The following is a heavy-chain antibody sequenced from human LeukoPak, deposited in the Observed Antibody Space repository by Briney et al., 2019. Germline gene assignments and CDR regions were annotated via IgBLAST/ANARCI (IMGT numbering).Heavy chain of an antibody. CDR1: GFTFSNFW. J-gene: IGHJ4*02. V-gene: IGHV3-7*01. CDR2: MNQDGSEK. Sequence: GGSLRLSCAAAGFTFSNFWMSWVRQAPGKGLEWVATMNQDGSEKYYMDSLEGRFIISRDNAKNSLHLQMNSLRAEDTAVYYCVKPYYFSSGSLSWGQGTLVTVSS. D-gene: IGHD3-10*01. CDR3: VKPYYFSSGSLS.